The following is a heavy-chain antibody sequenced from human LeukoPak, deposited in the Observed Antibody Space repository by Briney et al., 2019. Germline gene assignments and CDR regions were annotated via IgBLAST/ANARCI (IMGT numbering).Heavy chain of an antibody. J-gene: IGHJ6*03. CDR1: GGSISSYY. V-gene: IGHV4-4*07. Sequence: SETLSLTCTVSGGSISSYYWSWIRQPAGKGLEWIGRIYTSGSTNYNPSLKSRVTMSVDTSKNQFSLKLSSVTAADTAVYYCARAKATSLRGWLATGYYYYMDVWGKGTTVTVSS. D-gene: IGHD5-24*01. CDR2: IYTSGST. CDR3: ARAKATSLRGWLATGYYYYMDV.